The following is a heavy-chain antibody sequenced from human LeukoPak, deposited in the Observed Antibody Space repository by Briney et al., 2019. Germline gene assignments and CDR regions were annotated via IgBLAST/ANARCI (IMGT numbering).Heavy chain of an antibody. CDR1: GFTFSSCG. D-gene: IGHD1-14*01. J-gene: IGHJ4*02. CDR2: IGPTGTDR. CDR3: ATETIGRHYDY. V-gene: IGHV3-21*01. Sequence: PGGSLRLSCAASGFTFSSCGFNWVRQAPGKGLEWVSSIGPTGTDRYYADSVRGRFTISRDNAKNSMYLQMDSLRDEDTAVYYCATETIGRHYDYWGQGTLLSVSS.